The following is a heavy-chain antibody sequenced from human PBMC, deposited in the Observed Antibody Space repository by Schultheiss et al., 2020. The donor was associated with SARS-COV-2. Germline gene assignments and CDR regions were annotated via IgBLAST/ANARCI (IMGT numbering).Heavy chain of an antibody. CDR3: ARQYYYDSSGHDY. J-gene: IGHJ4*02. D-gene: IGHD3-22*01. Sequence: ESLKISCAVYGGSFSGYYWSWIRQPPGKGLEWIGEINHSGSTNYNPSLKSRVTISVDTSKNQFSLKLSSVTAADTAVYYCARQYYYDSSGHDYWGQGTLVTVSS. CDR1: GGSFSGYY. CDR2: INHSGST. V-gene: IGHV4-34*01.